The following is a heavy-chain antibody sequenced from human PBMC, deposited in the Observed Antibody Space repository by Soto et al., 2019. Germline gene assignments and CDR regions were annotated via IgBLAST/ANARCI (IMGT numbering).Heavy chain of an antibody. V-gene: IGHV1-69*06. J-gene: IGHJ3*02. CDR2: IIPIFGTA. CDR3: ARWYYDSSGQTLLRNHAFDI. CDR1: GGTFSSYA. Sequence: GASVKVSCKASGGTFSSYAISWVRQAPGQGLERMGGIIPIFGTANYAQKFQGRVTITADKSTSTAYMELSSLRSEDTAVYYCARWYYDSSGQTLLRNHAFDIWGQGTMVTVSS. D-gene: IGHD3-22*01.